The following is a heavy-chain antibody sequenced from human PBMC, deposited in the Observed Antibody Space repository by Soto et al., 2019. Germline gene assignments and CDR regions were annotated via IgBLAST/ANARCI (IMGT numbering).Heavy chain of an antibody. CDR2: ISGSGNTI. J-gene: IGHJ5*02. D-gene: IGHD1-1*01. Sequence: GVLRLSCAASGFTFSSYEMNWVRQAPGKGLEWLSYISGSGNTIYYADSVKGRFTISRDNAKMSLYLQMDSLRAEDTAVYYCARGREMSTIGPWGQGTLVTVSS. V-gene: IGHV3-48*03. CDR3: ARGREMSTIGP. CDR1: GFTFSSYE.